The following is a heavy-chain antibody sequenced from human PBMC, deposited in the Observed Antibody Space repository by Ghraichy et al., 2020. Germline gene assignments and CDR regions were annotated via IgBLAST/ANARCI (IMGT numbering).Heavy chain of an antibody. CDR3: AKGGSDRG. CDR2: ISGNGGST. J-gene: IGHJ4*02. D-gene: IGHD6-19*01. Sequence: GESLNISCAASGFTFSSSGMTWVRQAPGKGLEWVSTISGNGGSTYYADSVKGRFTISRDNSKNTLYLQVNSLRAEDTALYYCAKGGSDRGWGQGTLVTVSS. CDR1: GFTFSSSG. V-gene: IGHV3-23*01.